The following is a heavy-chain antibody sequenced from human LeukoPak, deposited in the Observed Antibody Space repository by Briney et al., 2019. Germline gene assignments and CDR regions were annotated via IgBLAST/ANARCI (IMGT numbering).Heavy chain of an antibody. CDR1: GYTFTDYY. CDR2: INPNSGGT. J-gene: IGHJ4*02. CDR3: ARAIVATFATDY. V-gene: IGHV1-2*02. Sequence: ASVKVSCKTSGYTFTDYYFHWVRQAPGQGLEWMGWINPNSGGTHYAQKFQGRVTMTRDTSIITAYMELSSLTSVDTAIYYCARAIVATFATDYWGQGTLVTVSS. D-gene: IGHD5-12*01.